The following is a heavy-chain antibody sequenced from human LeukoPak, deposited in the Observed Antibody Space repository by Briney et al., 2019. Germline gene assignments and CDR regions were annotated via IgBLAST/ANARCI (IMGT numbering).Heavy chain of an antibody. CDR3: ARRVGGPYDY. CDR2: INTAGDT. V-gene: IGHV3-13*01. Sequence: GGSLRLSCAASGFTFSSYDMHWVRQATGKGLDWVSAINTAGDTYYPGSVKGRFTNSRDNARNSLYLQMNGLRAGDTAVYYCARRVGGPYDYWGQGTLVTVSS. CDR1: GFTFSSYD. D-gene: IGHD2-2*01. J-gene: IGHJ4*02.